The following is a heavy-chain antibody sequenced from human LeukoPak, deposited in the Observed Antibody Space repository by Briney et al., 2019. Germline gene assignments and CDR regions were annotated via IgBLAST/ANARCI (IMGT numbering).Heavy chain of an antibody. Sequence: GGSLRLSCAASGFTFSSYAMRWVRQAPGKGLEWVSTIGGSGDNTYYADSVKGRFTISRDNSRNTLYLQMNSLRVEDTAVYFCAKDRGYNYGSFDYWGQGALVTVSS. D-gene: IGHD5-18*01. J-gene: IGHJ4*02. CDR2: IGGSGDNT. CDR1: GFTFSSYA. CDR3: AKDRGYNYGSFDY. V-gene: IGHV3-23*01.